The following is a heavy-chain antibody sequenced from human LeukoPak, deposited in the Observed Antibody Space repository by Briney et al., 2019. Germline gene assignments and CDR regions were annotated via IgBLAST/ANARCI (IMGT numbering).Heavy chain of an antibody. J-gene: IGHJ3*02. V-gene: IGHV4-39*07. D-gene: IGHD2-2*01. CDR3: ARKISTRPDDAFDI. CDR2: IYYSGST. Sequence: PSETLSLTCTVSGGSISSSSYYWGWICQPPGKGLEWIGSIYYSGSTYYNPSLKSRVTISVDTSKNQSSLKLSSVTAADTAVYYCARKISTRPDDAFDIWGQGTMVTVSS. CDR1: GGSISSSSYY.